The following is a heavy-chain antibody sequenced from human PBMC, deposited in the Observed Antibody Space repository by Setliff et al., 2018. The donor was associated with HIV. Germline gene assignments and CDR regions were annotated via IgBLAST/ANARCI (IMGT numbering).Heavy chain of an antibody. D-gene: IGHD3-22*01. J-gene: IGHJ4*02. CDR1: GDSFSTPTNH. V-gene: IGHV4-39*07. CDR3: ARDPHYYDRSGHYSWFYFDY. CDR2: IYYGGSP. Sequence: KTSETLSLTCTVSGDSFSTPTNHWGWIRQPPGKGLEWIGNIYYGGSPYYNPSPKSRVTISLDTSSNQFSLKMTSVTAADTAVYFCARDPHYYDRSGHYSWFYFDYWGQGALVTVSS.